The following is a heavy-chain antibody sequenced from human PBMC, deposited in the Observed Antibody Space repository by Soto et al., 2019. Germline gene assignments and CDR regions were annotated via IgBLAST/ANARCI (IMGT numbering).Heavy chain of an antibody. CDR1: GFTFSSYW. Sequence: GGSLRLSCAASGFTFSSYWMHWVRQAPGKGLVWVSRINCDGSSTSYADSVKGRFTISRDNAKNTLYLQMNSLRAEDTAVYYCARPMYSSSSGGMDVWGQGTTVTVSS. D-gene: IGHD6-6*01. V-gene: IGHV3-74*01. CDR3: ARPMYSSSSGGMDV. CDR2: INCDGSST. J-gene: IGHJ6*02.